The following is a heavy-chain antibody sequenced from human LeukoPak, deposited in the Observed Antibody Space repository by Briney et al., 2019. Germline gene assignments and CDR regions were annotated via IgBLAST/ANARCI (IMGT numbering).Heavy chain of an antibody. J-gene: IGHJ3*02. CDR2: INPNSGGT. Sequence: GGSVKVSCKASGYTFTGYYMHWVRQAPGQGLEWMGWINPNSGGTNYAQKFQGWVTMTRDTSISTAYMELSRLRSDDTAVYYCARSSSGPSGAFDIWGQGTMVTVS. CDR3: ARSSSGPSGAFDI. D-gene: IGHD1-26*01. V-gene: IGHV1-2*04. CDR1: GYTFTGYY.